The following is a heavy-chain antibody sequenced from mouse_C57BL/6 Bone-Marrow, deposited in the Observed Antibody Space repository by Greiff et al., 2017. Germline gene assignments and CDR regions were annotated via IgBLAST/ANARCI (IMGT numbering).Heavy chain of an antibody. V-gene: IGHV1-69*01. CDR3: ARSVYDGYLMDY. D-gene: IGHD2-3*01. CDR1: GYNFTSYW. CDR2: IDPSDSYT. J-gene: IGHJ4*01. Sequence: VQLQQPGAELVMPGASVKLSCKASGYNFTSYWMHGVKQRPGQGLEWIGEIDPSDSYTNYNQKFKGKSTLTVDKSSSTAYMQLSSLTSEDSAVYYCARSVYDGYLMDYWGQGTSVTVSS.